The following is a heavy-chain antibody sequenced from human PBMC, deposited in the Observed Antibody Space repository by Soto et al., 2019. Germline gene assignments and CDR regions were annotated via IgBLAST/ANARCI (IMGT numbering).Heavy chain of an antibody. V-gene: IGHV4-61*01. J-gene: IGHJ4*02. CDR2: VFYSGAT. Sequence: SETLSLTCTVSGGSVSSESYFWSWIRQPPGKGLEWIGYVFYSGATNYSPSLKSRAAISMDTSKNQFSLSLTSVTAADTAVYYCARAGFSYVHLLFWGQGIRVTVSS. CDR1: GGSVSSESYF. D-gene: IGHD3-10*02. CDR3: ARAGFSYVHLLF.